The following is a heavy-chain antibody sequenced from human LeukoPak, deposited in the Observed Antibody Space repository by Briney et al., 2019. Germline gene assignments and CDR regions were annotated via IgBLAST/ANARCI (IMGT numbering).Heavy chain of an antibody. CDR3: ARAWSQWLSTVDY. D-gene: IGHD6-19*01. V-gene: IGHV1-24*01. J-gene: IGHJ4*02. Sequence: ASVKVSCKVSGYTLTELSMHWVRQAPGKGLEWMGDFDPEDGETIYAQKFQGRVTMTTDTSTSTAYMELRSLRSDDTAVYYCARAWSQWLSTVDYWGQGTLVTVSS. CDR1: GYTLTELS. CDR2: FDPEDGET.